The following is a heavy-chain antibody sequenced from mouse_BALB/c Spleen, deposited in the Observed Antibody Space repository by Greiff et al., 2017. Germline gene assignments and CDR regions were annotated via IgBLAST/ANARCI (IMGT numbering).Heavy chain of an antibody. V-gene: IGHV1S137*01. CDR3: AREDYGSSYGNAMDY. D-gene: IGHD1-1*01. Sequence: VQLQQSGAELVRPGVSVKISCKGSGYTFTDYAMHWVKQSHAKSLEWIGVISTYYGDASYNQKFKGKATMTVDKSSSTAYMELARLTSEDSAIYYCAREDYGSSYGNAMDYWGQGTSVTVSS. CDR2: ISTYYGDA. J-gene: IGHJ4*01. CDR1: GYTFTDYA.